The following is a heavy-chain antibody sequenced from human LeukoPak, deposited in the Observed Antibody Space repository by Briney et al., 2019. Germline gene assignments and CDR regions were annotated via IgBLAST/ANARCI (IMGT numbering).Heavy chain of an antibody. Sequence: SETLSLTCTVSGGSISSYYWSWIRQPAGKGLERIGRIYPIGSTKYNPSLKSRVTISVDNSKNQFSLKLSSVTAADTAVYYCARGRGSGSSLNWFDPWGQGTLVTVSS. V-gene: IGHV4-4*07. D-gene: IGHD3-10*01. CDR2: IYPIGST. CDR1: GGSISSYY. CDR3: ARGRGSGSSLNWFDP. J-gene: IGHJ5*02.